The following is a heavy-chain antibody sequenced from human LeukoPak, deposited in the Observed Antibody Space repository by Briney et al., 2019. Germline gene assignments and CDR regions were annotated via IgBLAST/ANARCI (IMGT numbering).Heavy chain of an antibody. J-gene: IGHJ4*02. V-gene: IGHV4-38-2*01. CDR3: ARINSSGWYDFDY. CDR1: GYSISSGYY. D-gene: IGHD6-19*01. CDR2: IYHSGST. Sequence: SETLSLTCAVSGYSISSGYYWGWIRQPAGKVLEWIGSIYHSGSTYYNPSLKSRVTISVDTSKNQFSLKLSSVTAADSAVYYCARINSSGWYDFDYWGQGTLVTVSS.